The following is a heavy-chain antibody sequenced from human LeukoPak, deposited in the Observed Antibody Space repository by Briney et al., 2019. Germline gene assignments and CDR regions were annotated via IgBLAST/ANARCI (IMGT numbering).Heavy chain of an antibody. V-gene: IGHV3-9*01. Sequence: GWSLRLSCAASGFTFDDYAMHWVRQAPGKGLEWVSGISWSGDGIGYADSVKGRFTISRDNAKNFLYLQMNSLRAEDTALYYCAKGKWLTESPLDYWGQGTLVTVSS. CDR1: GFTFDDYA. CDR2: ISWSGDGI. CDR3: AKGKWLTESPLDY. J-gene: IGHJ4*02. D-gene: IGHD3-22*01.